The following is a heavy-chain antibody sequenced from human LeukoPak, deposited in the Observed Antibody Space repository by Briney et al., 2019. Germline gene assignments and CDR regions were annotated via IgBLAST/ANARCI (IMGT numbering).Heavy chain of an antibody. CDR3: AKSDYGDSPSDAFDI. J-gene: IGHJ3*02. V-gene: IGHV3-23*01. CDR2: ISGSGGST. Sequence: GGSLRLSCAASGFTFSSYAMSWVRLAPGKGLEWVSAISGSGGSTYYADSVRGRFTISRDNSKNTLYLQMNSLRAEDTAVYYCAKSDYGDSPSDAFDIWGQGTMVTVSS. CDR1: GFTFSSYA. D-gene: IGHD4-17*01.